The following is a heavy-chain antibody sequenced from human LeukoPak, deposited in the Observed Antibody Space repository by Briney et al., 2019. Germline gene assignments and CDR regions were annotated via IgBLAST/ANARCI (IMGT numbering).Heavy chain of an antibody. V-gene: IGHV3-23*01. CDR1: GFTFSTYA. J-gene: IGHJ4*02. Sequence: GGSLRLSCAASGFTFSTYAMSWVRQAPGKGLEWVSAINSGGSTYYADSVKGRFTISRDNSKNTLYLQMNSLRAEDTAVYYCANMQYGDYVFDYWGQGTLVTVSS. CDR3: ANMQYGDYVFDY. D-gene: IGHD4-17*01. CDR2: INSGGST.